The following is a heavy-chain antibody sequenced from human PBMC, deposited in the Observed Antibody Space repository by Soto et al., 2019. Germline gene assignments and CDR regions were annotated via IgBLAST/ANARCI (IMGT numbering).Heavy chain of an antibody. CDR1: GYTFTSYG. CDR3: ARVGRDDFWSGSNYYYYGMDV. CDR2: ISAYNGNT. D-gene: IGHD3-3*01. J-gene: IGHJ6*02. Sequence: QVQLVQSGAEVKKPGASVKVSCKASGYTFTSYGISWVRQAPGQGLEWMGWISAYNGNTNYAQKLQGRVTMTTDTSTSTAYMELRSLRSADTAVYYCARVGRDDFWSGSNYYYYGMDVWGQGTTVTVSS. V-gene: IGHV1-18*01.